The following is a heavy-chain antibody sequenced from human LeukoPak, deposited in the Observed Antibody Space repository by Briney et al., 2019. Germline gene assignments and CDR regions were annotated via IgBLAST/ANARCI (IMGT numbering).Heavy chain of an antibody. CDR3: ARGTSNDWSTDWFDP. CDR1: GFTFSSFW. V-gene: IGHV3-7*01. J-gene: IGHJ5*02. Sequence: TAGSLRLSCAASGFTFSSFWMNWVRQAPGKGLEWVANIKQDGSEKYYVDSVKGRFTISRDNAKNSLYLQMNSLRAEDTAVYYCARGTSNDWSTDWFDPWGQGTLVTVSS. D-gene: IGHD3-9*01. CDR2: IKQDGSEK.